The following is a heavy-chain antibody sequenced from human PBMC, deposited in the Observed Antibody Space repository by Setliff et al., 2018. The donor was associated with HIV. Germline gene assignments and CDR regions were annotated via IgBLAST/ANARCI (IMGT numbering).Heavy chain of an antibody. CDR2: ISAYNRNV. J-gene: IGHJ3*02. Sequence: ASVKVSCKASGYTFTSYGASWVRQAPGQGLEWMGWISAYNRNVNYSQKVQGRVTMTTDTSTSTAYMELKNLKSDDTAVYYCARVLDPGIAVATHAFDIWGQGTMVTVSS. CDR3: ARVLDPGIAVATHAFDI. CDR1: GYTFTSYG. V-gene: IGHV1-18*01. D-gene: IGHD6-19*01.